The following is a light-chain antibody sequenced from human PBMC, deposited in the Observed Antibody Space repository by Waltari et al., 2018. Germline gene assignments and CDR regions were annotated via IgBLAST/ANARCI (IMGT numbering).Light chain of an antibody. V-gene: IGKV3-15*01. CDR3: QQYNIRPPDT. Sequence: CTARQRVKSTVACYQQKPGQAPELLIYGASTRVTVIPARFSGSGSGTEFTLTISSLQSEDSAVYFCQQYNIRPPDTFGQGTKLEIK. CDR2: GAS. J-gene: IGKJ2*01. CDR1: QRVKST.